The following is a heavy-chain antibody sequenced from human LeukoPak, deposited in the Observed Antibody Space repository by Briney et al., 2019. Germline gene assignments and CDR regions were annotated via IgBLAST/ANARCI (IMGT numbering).Heavy chain of an antibody. CDR1: EYSFTSYW. Sequence: GESLKISCKGSEYSFTSYWIGWVRQMPGKGLEWMGIIYPGDSDTRYSPSFQGQVTISADKSISTAHLQWSSLKASDTAMYYCARGPRELRYFDWAYKDTPFDYWGQGTLVTVSS. CDR3: ARGPRELRYFDWAYKDTPFDY. CDR2: IYPGDSDT. V-gene: IGHV5-51*01. J-gene: IGHJ4*02. D-gene: IGHD3-9*01.